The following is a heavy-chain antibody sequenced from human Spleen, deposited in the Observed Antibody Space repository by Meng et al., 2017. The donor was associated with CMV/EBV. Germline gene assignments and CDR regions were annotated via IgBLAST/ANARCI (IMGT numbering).Heavy chain of an antibody. CDR2: IYSGGST. V-gene: IGHV3-66*01. J-gene: IGHJ3*02. CDR1: GFTVSSNY. D-gene: IGHD3-3*01. CDR3: ARGKPYYDFWSGETFDI. Sequence: GGSLRLSCAASGFTVSSNYMSWVRQAPGKGLEWVSVIYSGGSTYYADSVKGRFTISRDNAKNTLYLQMNSLRAVDTAVHYCARGKPYYDFWSGETFDIWGQGTMVTVSS.